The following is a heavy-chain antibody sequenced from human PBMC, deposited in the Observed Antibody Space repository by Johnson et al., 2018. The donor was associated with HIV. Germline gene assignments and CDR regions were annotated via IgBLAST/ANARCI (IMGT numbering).Heavy chain of an antibody. Sequence: VQLVESGGGLVQPGGSLRLSCGASGFAFRTYWMVWVRQVPGKRPVWVARIKSDGSYTSYADSVKGRFTISRDNAKNTLYLQMDSLRAEDTAVYYCARESANSGRYSGAFDIWGQGTMVTVSS. CDR2: IKSDGSYT. D-gene: IGHD1-26*01. V-gene: IGHV3-74*01. J-gene: IGHJ3*02. CDR3: ARESANSGRYSGAFDI. CDR1: GFAFRTYW.